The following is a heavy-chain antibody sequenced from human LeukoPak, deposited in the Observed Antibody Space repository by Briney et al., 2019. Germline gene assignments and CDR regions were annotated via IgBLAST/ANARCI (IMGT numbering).Heavy chain of an antibody. V-gene: IGHV3-74*01. D-gene: IGHD6-13*01. J-gene: IGHJ6*03. Sequence: GGSLRLSCAASGFTFSSYWMHWVRQAPGKGLVWVSRINTDGSSTSYADSVKGRFTISRDNAKNTLYLQMNSLRAEDTAVYYCARGIAAAASYYYMDVWGKGTTVTVSS. CDR3: ARGIAAAASYYYMDV. CDR1: GFTFSSYW. CDR2: INTDGSST.